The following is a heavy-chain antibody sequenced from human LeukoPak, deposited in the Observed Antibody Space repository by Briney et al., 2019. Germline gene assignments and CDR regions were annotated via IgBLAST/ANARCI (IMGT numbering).Heavy chain of an antibody. CDR1: GLSVRGSY. J-gene: IGHJ4*02. CDR3: ARDRMGHSGYDSLDS. V-gene: IGHV3-66*01. Sequence: GGSLRLSCVASGLSVRGSYMSWVRQAPGKGLEWVSVIYSGDRTYYADSVKGRFTISRDNSKNTLYLQMNSLRAEDTAVYYCARDRMGHSGYDSLDSWGQGTLVTVSS. CDR2: IYSGDRT. D-gene: IGHD5-12*01.